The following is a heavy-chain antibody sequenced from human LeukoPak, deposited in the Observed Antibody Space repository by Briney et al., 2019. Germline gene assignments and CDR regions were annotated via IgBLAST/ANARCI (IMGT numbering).Heavy chain of an antibody. J-gene: IGHJ5*01. Sequence: ASVKVSCKASGYTFTGYYMHWVRQAPGQVREGMGWINPNSGGTNYAQKFQGRVTMTRDTSISTAYMELSRLRSDDTAVYYCARDRNDYSNYILDSCGQGTLVTVSS. D-gene: IGHD4-11*01. V-gene: IGHV1-2*02. CDR1: GYTFTGYY. CDR3: ARDRNDYSNYILDS. CDR2: INPNSGGT.